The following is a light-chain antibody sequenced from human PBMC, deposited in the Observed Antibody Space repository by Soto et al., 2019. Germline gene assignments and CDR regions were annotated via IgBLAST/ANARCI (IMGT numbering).Light chain of an antibody. Sequence: EIVMTQSPDTLSVSPGERATLSCRASQNIINNLDWYQQKPGQAPRLLSYGASIRATGFPARFSGSGSGTEFTLTISSLQPEDFAVYYCQQYNDWPPLTFGGGTKVEIK. CDR3: QQYNDWPPLT. CDR1: QNIINN. J-gene: IGKJ4*01. CDR2: GAS. V-gene: IGKV3-15*01.